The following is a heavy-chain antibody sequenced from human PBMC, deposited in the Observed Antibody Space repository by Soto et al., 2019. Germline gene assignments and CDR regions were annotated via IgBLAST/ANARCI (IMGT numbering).Heavy chain of an antibody. V-gene: IGHV4-4*07. CDR3: ARGDDSPYGSGIGGMDV. Sequence: GSISSYYWSWIRQPAGKGLEWIGRIYTSGSTNYNPSLKSRVTMSVDTSKNQFSLKLSSVTAADTAVYYCARGDDSPYGSGIGGMDVWGQGTTVTVSS. CDR2: IYTSGST. J-gene: IGHJ6*02. D-gene: IGHD3-10*01. CDR1: GSISSYY.